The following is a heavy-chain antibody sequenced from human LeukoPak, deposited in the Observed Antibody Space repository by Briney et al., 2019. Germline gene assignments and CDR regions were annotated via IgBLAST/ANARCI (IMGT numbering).Heavy chain of an antibody. CDR3: GRSYGSGSFYYYYGMDV. D-gene: IGHD3-10*01. V-gene: IGHV1-69*13. J-gene: IGHJ6*02. Sequence: SVTVSCKASGGTFISYAISWVRQAPGQGLEWMGGIIPIFGTANYAQKFQARVTITADESTSTAYMELSSLRSEDTAVYYCGRSYGSGSFYYYYGMDVWGQGTTVTVSS. CDR1: GGTFISYA. CDR2: IIPIFGTA.